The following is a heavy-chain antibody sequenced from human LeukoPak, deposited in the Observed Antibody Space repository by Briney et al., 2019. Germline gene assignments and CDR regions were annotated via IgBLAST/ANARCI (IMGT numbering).Heavy chain of an antibody. CDR1: GGSFSDYY. CDR2: IYYSGST. Sequence: SETLSLTCAVYGGSFSDYYWGWIRQTPGKGLEWIGSIYYSGSTYYNPSLKSRVTTAVDMSKNQFSLNLSSVTAADTAVYYCARLVPPGGGDCTGSNCHKVYYFDYWGRGTLVTVSS. J-gene: IGHJ4*02. D-gene: IGHD2-15*01. CDR3: ARLVPPGGGDCTGSNCHKVYYFDY. V-gene: IGHV4-39*01.